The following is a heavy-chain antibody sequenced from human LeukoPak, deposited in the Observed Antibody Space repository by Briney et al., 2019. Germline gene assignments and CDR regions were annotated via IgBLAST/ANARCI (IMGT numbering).Heavy chain of an antibody. CDR3: AKAPTDYYDSSGYYYVYFQH. Sequence: GRSLRLSCAASGFTFSSYGMHWVRQAPGKGLEWVAVIWYDGSNKYYADSVKGRFTISRDNSKNTLYLQMNSLRAEDTAVYYCAKAPTDYYDSSGYYYVYFQHWGQGTLVTVSS. J-gene: IGHJ1*01. CDR1: GFTFSSYG. V-gene: IGHV3-33*06. D-gene: IGHD3-22*01. CDR2: IWYDGSNK.